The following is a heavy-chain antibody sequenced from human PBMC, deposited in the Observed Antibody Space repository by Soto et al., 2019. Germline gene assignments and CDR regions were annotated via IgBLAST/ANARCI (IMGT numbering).Heavy chain of an antibody. V-gene: IGHV4-38-2*01. CDR1: GYFFSSDYF. Sequence: PSETLSLTCAVSGYFFSSDYFLGWIRQPPGKGLEWIGSVYQSGSTYYNPSLKSRVSTSVDTSKNQFSLKLSSVTAADTAVYYCARAAYGSSTLFDYWGRGALVTVSS. CDR3: ARAAYGSSTLFDY. D-gene: IGHD6-13*01. CDR2: VYQSGST. J-gene: IGHJ4*02.